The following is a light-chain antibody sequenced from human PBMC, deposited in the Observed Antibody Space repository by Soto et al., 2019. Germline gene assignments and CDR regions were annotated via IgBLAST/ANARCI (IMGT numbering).Light chain of an antibody. J-gene: IGLJ2*01. CDR2: GNS. V-gene: IGLV1-40*01. CDR3: QYYGSSPSRV. CDR1: SSNIGACYD. Sequence: QSVLTQPPSVSGAPGQRVTISCTGSSSNIGACYDVHWYQQLPGTAPKLLIYGNSNRPSGVPDRFSGSKSGTSASLAITGHQAEDEAYYCCQYYGSSPSRVFGGGTKLTVL.